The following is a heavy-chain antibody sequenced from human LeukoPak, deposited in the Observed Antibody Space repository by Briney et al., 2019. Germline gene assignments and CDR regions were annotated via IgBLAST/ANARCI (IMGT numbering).Heavy chain of an antibody. J-gene: IGHJ3*02. CDR2: IYHSGST. CDR3: ARPGYCSSTSCPKSDAFDI. CDR1: GYSISSGYY. D-gene: IGHD2-2*03. V-gene: IGHV4-38-2*01. Sequence: SETLSLTCAVSGYSISSGYYWGWIRQPPGKGLEWIGSIYHSGSTYYNPSLKSRVTISVDTSKNQFSLKLSSVTAADTAVYYCARPGYCSSTSCPKSDAFDIWGQGTMVTVSS.